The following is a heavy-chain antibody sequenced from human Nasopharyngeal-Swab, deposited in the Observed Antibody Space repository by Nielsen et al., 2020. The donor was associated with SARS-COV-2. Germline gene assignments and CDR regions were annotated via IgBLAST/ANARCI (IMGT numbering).Heavy chain of an antibody. D-gene: IGHD3-10*01. CDR1: GGSFSGYY. J-gene: IGHJ4*02. CDR2: INHRGST. Sequence: GSLRLSCAVYGGSFSGYYWSWIRQPPGKGLEWIGEINHRGSTNYNPSLKRRVTISVDTSKNKFSLKLSSVTAADTAVYYCARGEEGLRITMVRGVIFDYWGQGTLVTVSS. CDR3: ARGEEGLRITMVRGVIFDY. V-gene: IGHV4-34*01.